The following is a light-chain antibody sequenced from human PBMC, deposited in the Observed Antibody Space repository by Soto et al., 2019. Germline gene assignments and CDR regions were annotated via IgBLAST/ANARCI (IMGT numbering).Light chain of an antibody. CDR2: DAA. J-gene: IGKJ4*01. Sequence: EVVMTQSPATLSVSPGERATLSCRAGQSVRVNLAWYQQKPGQAPRLLIYDAATRATGVPARFTGSGSGTEFALTISSLQSEDVAVYYCQQYNKWPPLTFGGGTKVEIK. CDR3: QQYNKWPPLT. V-gene: IGKV3-15*01. CDR1: QSVRVN.